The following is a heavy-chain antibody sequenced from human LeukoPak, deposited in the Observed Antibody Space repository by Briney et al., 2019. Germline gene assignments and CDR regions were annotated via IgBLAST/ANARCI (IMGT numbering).Heavy chain of an antibody. CDR1: GGSISTSSYY. CDR3: ARHRVGTGGPGYFEY. D-gene: IGHD1-1*01. J-gene: IGHJ4*02. Sequence: PSETLSLTCTVSGGSISTSSYYWGWIRQPPGKGLEWIATIYFSGSTYYNPSLKSRVTISVDTSKNQFSLKLSSVTAADTAVYYCARHRVGTGGPGYFEYWGQGALVTVSS. CDR2: IYFSGST. V-gene: IGHV4-39*01.